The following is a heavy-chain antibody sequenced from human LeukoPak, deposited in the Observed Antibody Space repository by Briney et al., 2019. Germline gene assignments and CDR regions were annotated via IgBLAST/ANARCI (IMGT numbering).Heavy chain of an antibody. CDR2: MNPNSGNT. J-gene: IGHJ6*02. D-gene: IGHD5-18*01. Sequence: ASVKVSCKASGYTFTSYDINWVRQATGQGLEWMGWMNPNSGNTGYAQKFQGRVTMTRNTSISTAYVELSSLRSEDTAVYYCARGPPVQLWPRYYYYYYGMDVWGQGTTVTVSS. V-gene: IGHV1-8*01. CDR3: ARGPPVQLWPRYYYYYYGMDV. CDR1: GYTFTSYD.